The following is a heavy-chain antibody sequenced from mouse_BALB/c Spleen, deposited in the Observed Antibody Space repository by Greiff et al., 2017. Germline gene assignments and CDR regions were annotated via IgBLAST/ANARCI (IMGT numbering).Heavy chain of an antibody. Sequence: VQLQQSGPGLVQPSQSLSITCTVSGFSLTSYGVHWVRQSPGKGLEWLGVIWSGGSTDYNAAFISRLSISKDNSKSQVFFKMNSLQANDTAIYYCARNPYYYGSSYGYWYFDVWGAGTTVTVSS. D-gene: IGHD1-1*01. CDR3: ARNPYYYGSSYGYWYFDV. J-gene: IGHJ1*01. CDR2: IWSGGST. V-gene: IGHV2-2*02. CDR1: GFSLTSYG.